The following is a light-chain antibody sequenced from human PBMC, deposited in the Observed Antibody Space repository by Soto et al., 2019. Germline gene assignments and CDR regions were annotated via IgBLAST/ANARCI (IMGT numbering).Light chain of an antibody. Sequence: DIQMTQSPSCVSSSLGDSVAMTVRASQGLKFLAWYQQKPGKAPRLXIYEATNLQSGVPPRFSGSGSGTEFTLTISSLQPDDFATYYCQHYNSYSEAFGQGTKVDIK. CDR3: QHYNSYSEA. J-gene: IGKJ1*01. V-gene: IGKV1-5*01. CDR2: EAT. CDR1: QGLKF.